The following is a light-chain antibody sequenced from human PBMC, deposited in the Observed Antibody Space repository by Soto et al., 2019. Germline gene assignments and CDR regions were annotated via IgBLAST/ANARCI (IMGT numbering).Light chain of an antibody. V-gene: IGKV3-15*01. J-gene: IGKJ1*01. CDR2: GAS. Sequence: EIVMTQSPATLSVSPGEGATLSCRAGQSVSSNLAWYQQKPGQAPRLVILGASTRATGIPARFSGSGSGTEFTLTISSLQSEDFAIYYCQQYHNWPPWTFGQGTKVDI. CDR3: QQYHNWPPWT. CDR1: QSVSSN.